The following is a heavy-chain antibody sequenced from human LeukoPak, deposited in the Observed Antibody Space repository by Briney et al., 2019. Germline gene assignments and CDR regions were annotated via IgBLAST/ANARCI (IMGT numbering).Heavy chain of an antibody. J-gene: IGHJ4*02. Sequence: ASVKVSCKASGYTFTGYYMHWVRQAPGQGLEWMGRINPNSGDTNYAQKFQGRVTMTRDTSISTAYMELSSLRSDDTALYYCARGPGITVAGGDDYWGQGTLVTVSS. CDR3: ARGPGITVAGGDDY. CDR2: INPNSGDT. D-gene: IGHD6-19*01. V-gene: IGHV1-2*06. CDR1: GYTFTGYY.